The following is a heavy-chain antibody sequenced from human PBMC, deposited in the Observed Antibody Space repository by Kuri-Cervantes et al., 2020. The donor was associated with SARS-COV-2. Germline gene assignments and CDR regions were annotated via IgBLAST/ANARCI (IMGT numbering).Heavy chain of an antibody. CDR2: TYYRSKWYN. J-gene: IGHJ4*02. CDR3: ARGGGSIDY. CDR1: GDSVPSNSAA. D-gene: IGHD5-12*01. V-gene: IGHV6-1*01. Sequence: SQTLSLTCAISGDSVPSNSAAWSWIRQSPSRGLEWLGRTYYRSKWYNDYAVSVKSRISINSDTSKNQFSLHLNSVTPEDTAVYYCARGGGSIDYWGQGTLVTVSS.